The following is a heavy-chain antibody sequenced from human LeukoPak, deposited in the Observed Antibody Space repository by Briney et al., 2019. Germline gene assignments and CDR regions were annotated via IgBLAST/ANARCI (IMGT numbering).Heavy chain of an antibody. D-gene: IGHD6-13*01. CDR1: GFTSITSG. CDR3: ARSSSSWPPSFDY. Sequence: GGSRRLSCAASGFTSITSGMNWVRQAPGGGLEWVSYIAIGSSPVYYADSVKGRFTSSRDNAKNSLYLQMNSLRAEDTAVYYCARSSSSWPPSFDYWGQGTLVTVSS. CDR2: IAIGSSPV. V-gene: IGHV3-48*01. J-gene: IGHJ4*02.